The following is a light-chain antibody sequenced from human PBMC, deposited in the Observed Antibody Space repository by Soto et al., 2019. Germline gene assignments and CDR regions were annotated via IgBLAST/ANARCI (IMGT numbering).Light chain of an antibody. CDR2: CAS. CDR3: HQYYTFVYI. Sequence: DIVMTQSPDSLAVSLGERATINCKSSRSLFSIANNKNYLAWYQQKPGQPPKLRIYCASTRDSWVADRFSGSLPGTDFTLTFDSVRLLDVAVYYGHQYYTFVYIVGQGPRLEIK. V-gene: IGKV4-1*01. J-gene: IGKJ2*01. CDR1: RSLFSIANNKNY.